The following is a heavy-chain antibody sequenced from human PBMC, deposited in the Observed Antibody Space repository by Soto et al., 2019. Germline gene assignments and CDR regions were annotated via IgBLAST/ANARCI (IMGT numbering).Heavy chain of an antibody. D-gene: IGHD3-16*01. CDR1: GGTFSSYA. V-gene: IGHV1-69*01. J-gene: IGHJ6*02. Sequence: QVQLVQSGAEVKKPGSSVNVSCKASGGTFSSYAISWVRQAPGQGLEWTGGIIPIFGTANYAQEFQGRVTLPAHEGTGSAYMDLRRVGPEDTAVSNCARPGVGEVPSVQAGYEGYYYGMDVWGQGTTVTVCS. CDR2: IIPIFGTA. CDR3: ARPGVGEVPSVQAGYEGYYYGMDV.